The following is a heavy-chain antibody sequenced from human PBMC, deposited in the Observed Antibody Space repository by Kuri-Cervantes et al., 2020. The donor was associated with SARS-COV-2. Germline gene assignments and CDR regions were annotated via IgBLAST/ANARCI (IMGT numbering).Heavy chain of an antibody. Sequence: SETLSLTCTVSGGSISSSSYYWGWIRQPPGKGLEWIGSIYYSGSTYYNPSLKSRVTISVDTSKNQFSLKLSSVTAADTAVYYCTMESSGWYLDYFDYWGQGTLVTVSS. D-gene: IGHD6-19*01. CDR2: IYYSGST. J-gene: IGHJ4*02. V-gene: IGHV4-39*07. CDR3: TMESSGWYLDYFDY. CDR1: GGSISSSSYY.